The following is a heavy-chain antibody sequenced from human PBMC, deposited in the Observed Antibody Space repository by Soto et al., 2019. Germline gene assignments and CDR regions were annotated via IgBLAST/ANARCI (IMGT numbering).Heavy chain of an antibody. D-gene: IGHD2-15*01. V-gene: IGHV5-10-1*01. CDR3: ATTVVTDYYYYYGMDV. J-gene: IGHJ6*02. CDR1: GYSFTSYW. Sequence: PGESLKISCKGSGYSFTSYWISWVRQMPGKCLDWMGRIDPSDSYTNYSPSLQGHVTISADKSISTAYLQWSSLKASDTAMYYCATTVVTDYYYYYGMDVWGQGTTVTVSS. CDR2: IDPSDSYT.